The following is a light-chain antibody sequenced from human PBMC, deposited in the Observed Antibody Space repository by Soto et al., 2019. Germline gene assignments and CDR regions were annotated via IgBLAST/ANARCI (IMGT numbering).Light chain of an antibody. CDR2: GVS. CDR3: LQYGSSPWT. CDR1: QSVSSNY. Sequence: EIVLTQSPGTLPLSPGERATLSCRASQSVSSNYLAWYQQKPGQAPRLLMYGVSSRATGIPDRFSGSGSGTDFTLTISRLEPEDFAVYYCLQYGSSPWTFGQGTKVEIK. V-gene: IGKV3-20*01. J-gene: IGKJ1*01.